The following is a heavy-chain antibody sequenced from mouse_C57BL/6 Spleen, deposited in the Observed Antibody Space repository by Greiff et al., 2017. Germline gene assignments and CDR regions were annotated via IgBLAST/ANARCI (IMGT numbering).Heavy chain of an antibody. J-gene: IGHJ1*03. CDR3: ARGEDGYYEGYFDV. Sequence: EVKLQESGPELVKPGASVKISCKASGYSFTDYNMNWVKQSNGKSLEWIGVINPNYGTTSYNQKFKGKATLTVDQSSSTAYMQLNSLTSEDSAVYYCARGEDGYYEGYFDVWGTGTTVTVSS. V-gene: IGHV1-39*01. D-gene: IGHD2-3*01. CDR2: INPNYGTT. CDR1: GYSFTDYN.